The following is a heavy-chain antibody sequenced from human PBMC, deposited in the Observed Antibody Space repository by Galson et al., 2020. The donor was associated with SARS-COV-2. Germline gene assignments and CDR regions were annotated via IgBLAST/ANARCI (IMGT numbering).Heavy chain of an antibody. Sequence: ASVKVSCKASGYTFTYYYIHWVRQAPGQGLEWMGWINPDSGGTNYAQKFQGRVTMSRDASISTAYMELRRLRSDDTAVYYCARETITGTTSDYYYGMAVWGQGTTVTVSS. J-gene: IGHJ6*02. CDR2: INPDSGGT. CDR3: ARETITGTTSDYYYGMAV. D-gene: IGHD1-7*01. CDR1: GYTFTYYY. V-gene: IGHV1-2*02.